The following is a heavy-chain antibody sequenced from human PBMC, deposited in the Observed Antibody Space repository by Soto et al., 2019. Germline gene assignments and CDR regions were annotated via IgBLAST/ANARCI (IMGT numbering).Heavy chain of an antibody. Sequence: QVQLQESGPGLVKPSETLSLTCTVSGGSISSYYWSWIRQPPGKGLEWIGYIYYSGSTNYNPSLKRRVTISVDTSKNQFSLKLSSVTAADTAVYYCARPYGSCFDYWGQGTLVTVSS. V-gene: IGHV4-59*08. CDR1: GGSISSYY. CDR2: IYYSGST. CDR3: ARPYGSCFDY. J-gene: IGHJ4*02. D-gene: IGHD3-10*01.